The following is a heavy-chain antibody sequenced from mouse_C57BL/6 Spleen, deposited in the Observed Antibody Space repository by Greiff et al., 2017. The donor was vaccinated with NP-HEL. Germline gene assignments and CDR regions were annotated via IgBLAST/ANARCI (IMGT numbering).Heavy chain of an antibody. D-gene: IGHD3-3*01. CDR3: ARSRGHDDY. CDR2: INPSTGGT. V-gene: IGHV1-42*01. J-gene: IGHJ2*01. Sequence: EVKLEESGPELVKPGASVKISCKASGYSFTGYYMNWVKQSPEKSLEWIGEINPSTGGTTYNQKFKAKATLTVDKSSSTAYMQLKSLTSEDSAVYYCARSRGHDDYWGQGTTLTVSS. CDR1: GYSFTGYY.